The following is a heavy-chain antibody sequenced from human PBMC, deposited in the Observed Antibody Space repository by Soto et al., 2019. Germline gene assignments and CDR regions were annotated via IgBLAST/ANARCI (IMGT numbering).Heavy chain of an antibody. D-gene: IGHD3-22*01. CDR3: ARGLRDSSAYAL. J-gene: IGHJ4*02. CDR1: GDSISSGTYS. V-gene: IGHV4-61*01. Sequence: SETLSLTCTVSGDSISSGTYSWSWIRQPPGKELEWIGYIYYRGSTNYNPSLKSRVTISLETSKNQFSLNLNSVTAADTAVYYGARGLRDSSAYALWGQGTLVTVSS. CDR2: IYYRGST.